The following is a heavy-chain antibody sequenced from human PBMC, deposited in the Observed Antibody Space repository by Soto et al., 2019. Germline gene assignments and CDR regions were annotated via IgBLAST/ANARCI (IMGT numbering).Heavy chain of an antibody. CDR2: INAGNGNT. CDR3: ARPKDYDDCLDV. Sequence: ASVKVSCKASGYTFTSYAMHWVRQAPGQRLEWMGWINAGNGNTKYSQKFQGRVTITRDTSASTAYMELSSLRSEDTAVYYCARPKDYDDCLDVWGQGTLGTVS. D-gene: IGHD3-22*01. V-gene: IGHV1-3*01. J-gene: IGHJ4*02. CDR1: GYTFTSYA.